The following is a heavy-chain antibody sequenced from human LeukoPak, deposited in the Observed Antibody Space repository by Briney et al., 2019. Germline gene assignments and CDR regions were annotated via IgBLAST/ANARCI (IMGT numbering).Heavy chain of an antibody. D-gene: IGHD2-2*01. CDR3: ARSIVVVPAASGPNWFDP. CDR2: IYYSGST. J-gene: IGHJ5*02. CDR1: GGSISSYY. Sequence: SETLSLTCTVSGGSISSYYWSWIRQPPGKGLEWIGYIYYSGSTNYNPSLKSRVTISVDTSKNQFSLKLSSVTAADTAVYYCARSIVVVPAASGPNWFDPWGQGTLVTVSS. V-gene: IGHV4-59*08.